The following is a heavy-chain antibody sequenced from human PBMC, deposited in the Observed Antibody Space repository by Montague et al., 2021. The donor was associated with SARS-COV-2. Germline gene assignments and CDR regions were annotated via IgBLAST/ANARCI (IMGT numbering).Heavy chain of an antibody. Sequence: SETLSLTCTVSGGSVTSGDYYWAWIRQPPGKGLEWIGNIYNTGSTYYNPSLKSRVTISVDTSKNQFSLKVSSVTAADTAVYYCATEMAAYDVFDIWGQGTMVTVSS. J-gene: IGHJ3*02. CDR1: GGSVTSGDYY. CDR2: IYNTGST. CDR3: ATEMAAYDVFDI. V-gene: IGHV4-39*07. D-gene: IGHD5-24*01.